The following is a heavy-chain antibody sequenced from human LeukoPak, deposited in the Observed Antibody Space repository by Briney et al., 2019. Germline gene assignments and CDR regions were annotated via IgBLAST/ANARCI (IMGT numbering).Heavy chain of an antibody. CDR3: ARADSGGYYVAYWY. D-gene: IGHD3-22*01. Sequence: KVXXKASGYTFTGYGIIWVRQAPGQGLEWLGWISSYKGSTKYPQMFQGRVTVTTDTSTSTAYMELRSLRSDDTAVYYCARADSGGYYVAYWYWGQGTLVTVSS. CDR2: ISSYKGST. V-gene: IGHV1-18*01. J-gene: IGHJ4*02. CDR1: GYTFTGYG.